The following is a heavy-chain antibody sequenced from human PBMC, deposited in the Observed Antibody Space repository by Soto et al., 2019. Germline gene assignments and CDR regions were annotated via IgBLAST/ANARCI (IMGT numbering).Heavy chain of an antibody. CDR2: TSYSGKT. Sequence: QLQLQESGPGLVKPAETLSLTCTVSGGSISSRSYYWGWIRQSPGQGREWIGSTSYSGKTYYNPSLKGRVTISVDTSRTHFSLKVTSVTAADTGFYYCARLAMTSVTNNWFDPWGQGTQVTVSS. CDR3: ARLAMTSVTNNWFDP. J-gene: IGHJ5*02. V-gene: IGHV4-39*02. CDR1: GGSISSRSYY. D-gene: IGHD4-4*01.